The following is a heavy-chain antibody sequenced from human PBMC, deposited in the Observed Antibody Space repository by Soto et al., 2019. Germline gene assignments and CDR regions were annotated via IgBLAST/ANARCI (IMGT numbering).Heavy chain of an antibody. V-gene: IGHV3-23*01. CDR2: ISGSGGST. Sequence: GGSLRPSCAASGFTFSSDAMSWVRQAPGKGLEWVSAISGSGGSTYYADSVKGRFTISRDNSKNTLYLKMNSLRVEDTAVYYCAKGPHTNYFDYWGQGTLVTVSS. CDR1: GFTFSSDA. CDR3: AKGPHTNYFDY. J-gene: IGHJ4*02. D-gene: IGHD1-26*01.